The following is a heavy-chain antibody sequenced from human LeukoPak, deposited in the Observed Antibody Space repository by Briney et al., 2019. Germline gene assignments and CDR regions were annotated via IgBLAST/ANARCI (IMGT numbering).Heavy chain of an antibody. V-gene: IGHV5-51*01. CDR3: ARQNVDGGYYTGPFDY. D-gene: IGHD3-22*01. CDR2: INPGDSDT. CDR1: GYSYPNYW. Sequence: GEALKTSWKGSGYSYPNYWIGWVRQMPGKGLEWRGLINPGDSDTRYSPSFQGQVTISADKSISTAYLKWSSLKASDPAMYYCARQNVDGGYYTGPFDYWGQGTLVTVSS. J-gene: IGHJ4*02.